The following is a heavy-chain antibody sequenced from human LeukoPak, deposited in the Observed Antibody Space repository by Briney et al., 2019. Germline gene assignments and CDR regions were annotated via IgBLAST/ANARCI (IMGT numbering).Heavy chain of an antibody. CDR2: ISSSSSTI. Sequence: GGSLRLSCAASGFTFSSYSMNWVRQAPGKGLEWVSYISSSSSTIYYADSVKGRLTISRDNAKNSLYLQMNSLRAEDTAVYYCAREGITIFGVSSGMDVWGQGTTVTVSS. J-gene: IGHJ6*02. V-gene: IGHV3-48*01. D-gene: IGHD3-3*01. CDR3: AREGITIFGVSSGMDV. CDR1: GFTFSSYS.